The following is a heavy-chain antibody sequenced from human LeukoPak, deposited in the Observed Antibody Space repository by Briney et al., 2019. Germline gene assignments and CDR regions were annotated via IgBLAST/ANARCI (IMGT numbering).Heavy chain of an antibody. CDR2: ISAYNGNK. CDR1: GYTFIGYG. V-gene: IGHV1-18*01. J-gene: IGHJ5*02. CDR3: VKIAPDLP. D-gene: IGHD2-21*01. Sequence: ASVKVSCKASGYTFIGYGISWVRQAPGQGLEWMGWISAYNGNKNNAQKLQGRVSMTTDTSTSTAYMELRSLRYDDTAVYYCVKIAPDLPWGQGTLVTVS.